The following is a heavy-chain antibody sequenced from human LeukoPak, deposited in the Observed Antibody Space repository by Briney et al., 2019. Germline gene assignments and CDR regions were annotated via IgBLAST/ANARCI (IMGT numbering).Heavy chain of an antibody. D-gene: IGHD6-13*01. J-gene: IGHJ4*02. V-gene: IGHV4-39*07. Sequence: SETLSLTCTVSGGSNSISSYYWGWIRQAPGKGLGWIGSVYYNGRTYYTPSLETRVTMSVDTSKNHFSLKLTSVTAADTAVYYCARQAGYSSSWYLDYWGQGTLVTVSS. CDR1: GGSNSISSYY. CDR2: VYYNGRT. CDR3: ARQAGYSSSWYLDY.